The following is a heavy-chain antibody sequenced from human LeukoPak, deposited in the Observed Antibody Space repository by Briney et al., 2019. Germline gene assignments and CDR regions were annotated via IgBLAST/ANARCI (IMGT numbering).Heavy chain of an antibody. CDR1: GYTFTSYY. D-gene: IGHD3-9*01. CDR2: INPSGGST. J-gene: IGHJ4*02. Sequence: ASVKVSCKASGYTFTSYYMHWVRQAPGQGLEWMGIINPSGGSTSYAQKFQGRVTMTRDTSTSTVYMELSSLRSEDTAVYYCARDPQAYYDILTGPDYWGQGTLVTVSS. CDR3: ARDPQAYYDILTGPDY. V-gene: IGHV1-46*01.